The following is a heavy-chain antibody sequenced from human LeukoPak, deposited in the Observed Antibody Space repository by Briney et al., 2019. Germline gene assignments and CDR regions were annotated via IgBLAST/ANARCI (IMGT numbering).Heavy chain of an antibody. CDR2: IYYSGST. V-gene: IGHV4-59*01. Sequence: SETLSLTCTVPGGSISSYYWSWIRQPPGKGLEWIGYIYYSGSTNYNPSLKSRVTISVDTSKNQFSLKLSSVSAADTAVYYCARETVSYYYDSSGYAFDIWGQGTMVTVSS. D-gene: IGHD3-22*01. CDR1: GGSISSYY. J-gene: IGHJ3*02. CDR3: ARETVSYYYDSSGYAFDI.